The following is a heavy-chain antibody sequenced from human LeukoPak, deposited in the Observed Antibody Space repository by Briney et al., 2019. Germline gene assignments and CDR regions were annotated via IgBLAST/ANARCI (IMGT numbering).Heavy chain of an antibody. V-gene: IGHV4-39*01. D-gene: IGHD3-3*01. Sequence: PSETLSLTCTVSGGSISSGSYYWGWIRQPPGKGLEWIGSIYYSGSTYYNPSLKSRVTISVDTSKNQFSLKLSSVTAADTAVYYCARRTGITIFGVVRNWFDPWGQGTLVTVSS. CDR1: GGSISSGSYY. J-gene: IGHJ5*02. CDR3: ARRTGITIFGVVRNWFDP. CDR2: IYYSGST.